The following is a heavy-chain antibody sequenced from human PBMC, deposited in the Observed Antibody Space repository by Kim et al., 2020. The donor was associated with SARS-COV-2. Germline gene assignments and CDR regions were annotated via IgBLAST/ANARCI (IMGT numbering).Heavy chain of an antibody. CDR2: MNPNSGNT. D-gene: IGHD6-13*01. V-gene: IGHV1-8*01. Sequence: ASVKVSCKASGYTFTSYDINWVRQATGQGLEWMGWMNPNSGNTGYAQKFQGRVTMTRNTSISTAYMELSSLRSEDTAVYYCARAIAAAGFFYYYYYGMDVWGQGSKVTVSS. CDR3: ARAIAAAGFFYYYYYGMDV. CDR1: GYTFTSYD. J-gene: IGHJ6*02.